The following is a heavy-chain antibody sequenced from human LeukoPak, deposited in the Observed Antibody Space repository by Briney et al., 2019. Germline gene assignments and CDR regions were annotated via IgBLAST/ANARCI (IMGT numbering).Heavy chain of an antibody. J-gene: IGHJ5*02. CDR1: GGSISSYY. CDR2: IYYSGIT. CDR3: ARDSCSGVSCSGFDP. Sequence: SETLSLTCTVSGGSISSYYWSWIRQPPGKGLEWIGYIYYSGITHYSPSLKSRVTISVDACKNEFSLKLTSVTAADTAVYYCARDSCSGVSCSGFDPWGQGTLVTVSS. D-gene: IGHD2-15*01. V-gene: IGHV4-59*01.